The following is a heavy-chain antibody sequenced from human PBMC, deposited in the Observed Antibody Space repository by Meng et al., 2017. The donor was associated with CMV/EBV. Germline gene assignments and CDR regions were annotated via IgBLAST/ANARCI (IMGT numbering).Heavy chain of an antibody. Sequence: GESLKISCAASGFTFSSYAMSWVRQAPGKGLEWVSVIYSGGSSTYYADSVKGRFTISRDNSKNTLYLQMNSQRAEDTAVYCCARGGYWGQGTLVTVSS. CDR1: GFTFSSYA. D-gene: IGHD3-16*01. V-gene: IGHV3-23*03. J-gene: IGHJ4*02. CDR3: ARGGY. CDR2: IYSGGSST.